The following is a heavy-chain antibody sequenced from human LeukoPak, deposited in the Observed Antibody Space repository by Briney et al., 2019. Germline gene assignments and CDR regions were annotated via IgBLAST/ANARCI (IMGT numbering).Heavy chain of an antibody. V-gene: IGHV3-73*01. CDR2: IRSKANSYAT. J-gene: IGHJ4*02. CDR3: TSVKYSGSWYHSGY. D-gene: IGHD6-13*01. CDR1: GFTFSGSA. Sequence: GGSVRLSCAASGFTFSGSAMRWVRQASGKGLEWVGRIRSKANSYATAYAASVKGRFTISRDDSKNTAYLQMNSLKTEDTAVYYCTSVKYSGSWYHSGYWGQGTLVTVSS.